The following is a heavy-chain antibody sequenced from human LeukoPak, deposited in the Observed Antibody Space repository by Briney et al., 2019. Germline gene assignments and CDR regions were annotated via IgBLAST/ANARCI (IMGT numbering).Heavy chain of an antibody. Sequence: SETLSLTCTVSGGSISSYYWSWIRQPAGKGLEWIGRIYTSGSTNYNPSLKSRVTMSVDTSKNQFSLKLSSVTAADTAVYYCARDRADIVVVVAATLRSDAFDIWGQGTMVTVSS. CDR1: GGSISSYY. CDR2: IYTSGST. V-gene: IGHV4-4*07. D-gene: IGHD2-15*01. CDR3: ARDRADIVVVVAATLRSDAFDI. J-gene: IGHJ3*02.